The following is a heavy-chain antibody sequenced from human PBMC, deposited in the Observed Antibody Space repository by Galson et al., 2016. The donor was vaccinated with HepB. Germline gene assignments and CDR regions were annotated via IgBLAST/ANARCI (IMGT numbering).Heavy chain of an antibody. J-gene: IGHJ4*02. V-gene: IGHV5-51*01. CDR3: ARQSSGYLDF. CDR2: FRPDDSDT. CDR1: GYTFSTSW. Sequence: QSGAEVNKPGESLKISCEGSGYTFSTSWIAWVRQRPGKGLEWMANFRPDDSDTTYSPSFEGQVTASADKSIRTADLQWSSLKASDSGMYYCARQSSGYLDFWGQGTLVTVSS. D-gene: IGHD3-3*01.